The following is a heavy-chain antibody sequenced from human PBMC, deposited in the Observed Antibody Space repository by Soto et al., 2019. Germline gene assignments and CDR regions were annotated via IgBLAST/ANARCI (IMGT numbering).Heavy chain of an antibody. D-gene: IGHD2-15*01. CDR3: ARDPDEYCSGGSCYSGGVYFDY. Sequence: ASVKVSCKASGYTFTSYYIHWVRQAPGQRLEWMGIINPSGGSTSYAQKFQGRVTMTRDTSTSTVYMELSSLRSEDTAVYYCARDPDEYCSGGSCYSGGVYFDYWGQGTLVTVSS. J-gene: IGHJ4*02. CDR1: GYTFTSYY. CDR2: INPSGGST. V-gene: IGHV1-46*03.